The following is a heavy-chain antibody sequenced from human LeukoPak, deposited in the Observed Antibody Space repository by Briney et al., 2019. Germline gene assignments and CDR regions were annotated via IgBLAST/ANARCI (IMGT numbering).Heavy chain of an antibody. CDR3: ARGPLKYCSSTSCFYFDY. V-gene: IGHV3-11*01. CDR2: ISSSGSTI. D-gene: IGHD2-2*01. CDR1: GFTFSDYY. J-gene: IGHJ4*02. Sequence: GGSLRLSCAASGFTFSDYYMNWVRQAPGKGLEWISFISSSGSTIYYADSVKGQFTISRDNAKNSLYLQMNSLRAEDTAVYYCARGPLKYCSSTSCFYFDYWGQGTLVTVSS.